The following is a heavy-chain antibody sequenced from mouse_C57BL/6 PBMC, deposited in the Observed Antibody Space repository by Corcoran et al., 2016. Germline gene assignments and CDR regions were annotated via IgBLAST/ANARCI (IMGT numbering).Heavy chain of an antibody. V-gene: IGHV9-3*01. J-gene: IGHJ2*01. CDR2: INTYSGVP. D-gene: IGHD1-1*01. Sequence: QIQLVQSGPELKKPGETVKISCKASGYTFTTYGMSWVKQAPGKGLKWMGWINTYSGVPTYADDFKGRFAFSLETSASTAYLQINNLKNEDTATYFCAYGSSYWYVDYWGQGTTLTVSS. CDR3: AYGSSYWYVDY. CDR1: GYTFTTYG.